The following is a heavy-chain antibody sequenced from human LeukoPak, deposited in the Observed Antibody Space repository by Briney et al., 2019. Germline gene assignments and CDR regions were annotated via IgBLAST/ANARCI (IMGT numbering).Heavy chain of an antibody. V-gene: IGHV1-8*01. CDR3: AKDRVDYGDYYFDY. CDR2: MNPNSGNT. Sequence: ASVKVSCKASGYTFTSYDINWVRQATGQGLEWMGWMNPNSGNTGYAQKFQGRVTMTRNTSISTAYMELNSLRSEDTAVYYCAKDRVDYGDYYFDYWGQGTLVTVSS. CDR1: GYTFTSYD. D-gene: IGHD4-17*01. J-gene: IGHJ4*02.